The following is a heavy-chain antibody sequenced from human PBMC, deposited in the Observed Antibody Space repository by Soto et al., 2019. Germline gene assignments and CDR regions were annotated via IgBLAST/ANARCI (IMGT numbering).Heavy chain of an antibody. D-gene: IGHD2-15*01. CDR1: GFIFSSYY. CDR3: ATDSPFEY. Sequence: EVQLVESGGGLVQPGGSLRLSCAASGFIFSSYYMSWVRQAPGKGLEWVGNIKQDGRDKYYVDSVKGRCTISRDNAKNSLYLQMNSLRAEDTAVYYCATDSPFEYWGQGTLVTVSS. V-gene: IGHV3-7*02. CDR2: IKQDGRDK. J-gene: IGHJ4*02.